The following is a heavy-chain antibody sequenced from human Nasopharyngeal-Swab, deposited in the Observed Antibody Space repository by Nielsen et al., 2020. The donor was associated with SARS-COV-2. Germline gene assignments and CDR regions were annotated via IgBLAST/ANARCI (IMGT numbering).Heavy chain of an antibody. CDR1: GGTFSSYA. V-gene: IGHV1-69*13. J-gene: IGHJ6*02. CDR3: ARDRYDILTGYYPPPYYGMDV. D-gene: IGHD3-9*01. CDR2: IIPIFGTA. Sequence: SVKVSCKASGGTFSSYAISWVRQAPGQGLKWMGGIIPIFGTANYAQKFQGRVTITADESTSTAYMELSSLRSEDTAVYYCARDRYDILTGYYPPPYYGMDVWGQGTTVTVSS.